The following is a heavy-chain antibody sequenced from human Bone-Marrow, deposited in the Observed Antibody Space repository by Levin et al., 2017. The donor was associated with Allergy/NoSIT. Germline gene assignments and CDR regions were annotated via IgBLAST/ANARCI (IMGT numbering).Heavy chain of an antibody. Sequence: GGSLRLSCAASGFTFSNSWMSWVRQAPGKGLEWVANIKEDGSEKYYVDSVKGRFTISRDNAKNSLFVQMNSLRVEDTAVYYCARDQFRRATIGARWFDPWGPGTLVTVSS. D-gene: IGHD5-24*01. CDR1: GFTFSNSW. CDR3: ARDQFRRATIGARWFDP. V-gene: IGHV3-7*01. CDR2: IKEDGSEK. J-gene: IGHJ5*02.